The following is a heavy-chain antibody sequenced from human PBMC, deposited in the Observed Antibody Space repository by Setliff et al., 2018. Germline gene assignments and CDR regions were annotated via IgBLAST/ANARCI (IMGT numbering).Heavy chain of an antibody. CDR3: ARDITREPYTGGFYHFDP. J-gene: IGHJ5*02. D-gene: IGHD3-16*01. CDR1: GASITTGSYS. CDR2: ISGSGSA. V-gene: IGHV4-61*02. Sequence: SETLSLTCTVSGASITTGSYSWSWIRQSAGKGLEWVGRISGSGSATYNPSLKSRASIFIDASNNQVSLDLSSVTAADSAVYYCARDITREPYTGGFYHFDPWGQGALVTVS.